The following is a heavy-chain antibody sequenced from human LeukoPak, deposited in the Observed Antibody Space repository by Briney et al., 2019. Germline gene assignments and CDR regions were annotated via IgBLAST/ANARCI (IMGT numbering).Heavy chain of an antibody. CDR3: TTRSFGGVIVFNY. J-gene: IGHJ4*02. CDR1: GYSFTSYW. Sequence: GESLKISCKGSGYSFTSYWIGWVRQMPGKGLEWMGIIYPGDSDTRYSPPFQGQVTISADKSISTAYLQWSSLKASDTAMYYCTTRSFGGVIVFNYWGQGTLVTVSS. D-gene: IGHD3-16*02. V-gene: IGHV5-51*01. CDR2: IYPGDSDT.